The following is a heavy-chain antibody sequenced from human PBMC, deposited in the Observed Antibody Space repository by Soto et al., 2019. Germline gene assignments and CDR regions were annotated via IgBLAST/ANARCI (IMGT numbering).Heavy chain of an antibody. CDR2: IYYSGIT. V-gene: IGHV4-39*01. D-gene: IGHD1-1*01. CDR1: GGSISSPTYY. Sequence: XETLSRPCSVSGGSISSPTYYWGWIRQPPGKGLEWIVSIYYSGITYYSPSLKSRVTISVDTSKNQFSLKVSSVTAADTAVYYCARLQGITTSRRDYWGQGTLVTV. CDR3: ARLQGITTSRRDY. J-gene: IGHJ4*02.